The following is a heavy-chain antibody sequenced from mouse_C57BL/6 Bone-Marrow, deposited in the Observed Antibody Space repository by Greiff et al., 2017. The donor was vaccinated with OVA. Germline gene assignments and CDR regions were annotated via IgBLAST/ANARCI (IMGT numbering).Heavy chain of an antibody. CDR1: GFTFSDYG. J-gene: IGHJ3*01. D-gene: IGHD1-1*01. Sequence: VQVVESGGGLVKPGGSLKLSCAASGFTFSDYGMHWVRQAPEKGLEWVAYISSGSSTIYYADTVKGRFTISRDNAKNTLFLQMTSLRSEETAMYYCARGYGSPFAYWGQGTLVTVSA. CDR3: ARGYGSPFAY. V-gene: IGHV5-17*01. CDR2: ISSGSSTI.